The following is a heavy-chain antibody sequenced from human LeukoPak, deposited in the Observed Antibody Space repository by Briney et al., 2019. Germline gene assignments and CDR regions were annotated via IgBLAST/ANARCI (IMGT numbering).Heavy chain of an antibody. CDR1: GGTFSSYA. Sequence: SVKVSCKASGGTFSSYAISWVRQAPGQGLEWMGRIIPILGIANYAQKFQGRVTITADKSTSTAYMELSSLRSEDTAVYYCARDSYPGYSGYDSDQRYYYFDYWGQGTLVTVSS. CDR2: IIPILGIA. D-gene: IGHD5-12*01. V-gene: IGHV1-69*04. CDR3: ARDSYPGYSGYDSDQRYYYFDY. J-gene: IGHJ4*02.